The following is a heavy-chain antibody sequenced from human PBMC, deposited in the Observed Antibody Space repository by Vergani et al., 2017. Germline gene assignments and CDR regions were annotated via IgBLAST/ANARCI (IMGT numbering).Heavy chain of an antibody. CDR3: AKHYYGDYLRNWYFDL. CDR2: IYYSGST. J-gene: IGHJ2*01. D-gene: IGHD4-17*01. Sequence: QLQLQESGPRLVKPSETLSLTCTVSGGSISSSSYYWGWIRQPPGKGLEWIGSIYYSGSTNYNPSLKSRVTISIDTSKNQFSLKLSSVTAADTAVYYCAKHYYGDYLRNWYFDLWGRGTLVTVSS. V-gene: IGHV4-39*07. CDR1: GGSISSSSYY.